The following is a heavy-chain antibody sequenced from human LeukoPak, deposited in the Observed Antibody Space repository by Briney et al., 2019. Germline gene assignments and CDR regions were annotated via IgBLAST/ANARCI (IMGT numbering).Heavy chain of an antibody. CDR3: ARGLRAYCGGDCYPFDY. Sequence: ASXXVSCKASGYTFTSYGISWVRQAPGQGLEWMGWISAYNGNTNYAQKLQGRVAMTTDTSTSTAYMELRSLRSDDTAVYYCARGLRAYCGGDCYPFDYWGQGTLVTVSS. CDR2: ISAYNGNT. D-gene: IGHD2-21*02. CDR1: GYTFTSYG. J-gene: IGHJ4*02. V-gene: IGHV1-18*01.